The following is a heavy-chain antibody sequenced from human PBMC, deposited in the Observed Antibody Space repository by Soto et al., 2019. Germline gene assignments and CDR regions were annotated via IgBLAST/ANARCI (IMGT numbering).Heavy chain of an antibody. CDR3: ARAECSSPNCLTAYYSYGLDV. Sequence: GGSLRLSCAASGFTFSNFEMHWVRQAPGKGLERVSYINTAGSTKYYAESVKGRFTISRDNARNSLFLQMNSLRAEDTAVYYCARAECSSPNCLTAYYSYGLDVWGQGTTVTVSS. CDR1: GFTFSNFE. D-gene: IGHD2-2*01. V-gene: IGHV3-48*03. CDR2: INTAGSTK. J-gene: IGHJ6*02.